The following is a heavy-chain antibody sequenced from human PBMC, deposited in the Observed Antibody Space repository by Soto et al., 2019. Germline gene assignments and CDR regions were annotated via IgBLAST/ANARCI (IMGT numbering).Heavy chain of an antibody. D-gene: IGHD6-19*01. J-gene: IGHJ2*01. CDR1: GYTFNGYY. CDR2: INPHTGGT. CDR3: GRDGAFRRQTVAGTLHWFFDF. V-gene: IGHV1-2*02. Sequence: QVQLVQSGAEVKKPGASVQVSCRASGYTFNGYYLHWVRQAPGEGPEWMGWINPHTGGTNYAQQFEGRVTMTGDTFISTAYMELTRLRPDDTALYYCGRDGAFRRQTVAGTLHWFFDFWGRGTQVTVAS.